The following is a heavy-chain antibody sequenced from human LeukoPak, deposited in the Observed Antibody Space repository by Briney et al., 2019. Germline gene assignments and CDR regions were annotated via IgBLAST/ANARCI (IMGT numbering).Heavy chain of an antibody. CDR2: ITYSGNT. Sequence: SETLSLTCIVSGGSISSGPYYWIWIRQHPGKGLEWIGYITYSGNTYYYPALNSRVTVSLDTSKTQFSLKLSSVTAADTAVYYCARIAYDALDSYYYGIDVWGQGTTVTVSS. CDR3: ARIAYDALDSYYYGIDV. CDR1: GGSISSGPYY. D-gene: IGHD3-3*01. J-gene: IGHJ6*02. V-gene: IGHV4-31*03.